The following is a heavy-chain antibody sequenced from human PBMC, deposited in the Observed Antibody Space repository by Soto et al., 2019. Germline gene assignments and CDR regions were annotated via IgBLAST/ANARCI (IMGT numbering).Heavy chain of an antibody. Sequence: GASVKVSCKASGYTFTSYGISWVRQAPGQGLEWMGWISAYNGNTNYAQKLQGRVTMTTDTSTSTAYMELRSLRSDDTAVYYCARTVRYFDWLSKSLSFDYWGQGTLVTVS. CDR1: GYTFTSYG. D-gene: IGHD3-9*01. J-gene: IGHJ4*02. CDR2: ISAYNGNT. V-gene: IGHV1-18*01. CDR3: ARTVRYFDWLSKSLSFDY.